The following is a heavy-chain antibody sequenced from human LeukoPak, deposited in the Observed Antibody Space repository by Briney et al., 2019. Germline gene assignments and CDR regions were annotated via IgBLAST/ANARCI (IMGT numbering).Heavy chain of an antibody. CDR3: AKGSKVLLFTRDHYMDV. J-gene: IGHJ6*03. D-gene: IGHD2/OR15-2a*01. Sequence: GGSLRLSCAASGFTFNKYGMSWVRQAPGKGLEWVPVISGSGRSTNYADSVKGRFTISRDTSKHTLYLEMNSLRAEDTAVYYCAKGSKVLLFTRDHYMDVWGKGTTVIISS. CDR2: ISGSGRST. V-gene: IGHV3-23*01. CDR1: GFTFNKYG.